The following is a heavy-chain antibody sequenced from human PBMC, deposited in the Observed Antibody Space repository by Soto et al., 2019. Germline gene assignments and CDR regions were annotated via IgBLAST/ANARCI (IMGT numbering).Heavy chain of an antibody. J-gene: IGHJ4*02. CDR2: IYYSGST. Sequence: WGTLALTCTVSGGSISSYYWSWIRQPPGRGMEWIGYIYYSGSTNYNPSLKSRVTISVDTSKNQFSLKLSSVTAADTAVYYCARGGGREYYDFWSGYYPFDYWGQGTLVTVSS. CDR3: ARGGGREYYDFWSGYYPFDY. D-gene: IGHD3-3*01. CDR1: GGSISSYY. V-gene: IGHV4-59*01.